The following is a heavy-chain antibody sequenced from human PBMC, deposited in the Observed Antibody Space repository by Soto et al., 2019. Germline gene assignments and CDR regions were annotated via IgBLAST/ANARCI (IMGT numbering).Heavy chain of an antibody. CDR2: INHSGST. V-gene: IGHV4-34*01. J-gene: IGHJ4*02. CDR1: GGSFSGYY. Sequence: SETLSLTCAVYGGSFSGYYWSWIRQPPGKGLEWIGEINHSGSTNYNPSLKSRVTISVDTSKNQFSLKLSSVTAADTAVYYCARRYGGNLDYSGQGTLVTVSS. D-gene: IGHD1-26*01. CDR3: ARRYGGNLDY.